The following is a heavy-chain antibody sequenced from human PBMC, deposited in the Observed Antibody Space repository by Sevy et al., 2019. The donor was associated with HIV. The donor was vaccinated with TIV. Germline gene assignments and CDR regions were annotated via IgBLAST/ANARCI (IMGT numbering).Heavy chain of an antibody. J-gene: IGHJ3*02. V-gene: IGHV3-30-3*01. CDR1: GFTFSSYA. CDR3: ARDGRKWELLHAFDI. CDR2: ISYDGSNK. Sequence: GGSLRLSSAASGFTFSSYAMHWVRQAPGKGLEWVAVISYDGSNKYYADSVKGRFTISRDNSKNTLYLQMNSLRAEDTAVYYCARDGRKWELLHAFDIWGQGTMVTVSS. D-gene: IGHD1-26*01.